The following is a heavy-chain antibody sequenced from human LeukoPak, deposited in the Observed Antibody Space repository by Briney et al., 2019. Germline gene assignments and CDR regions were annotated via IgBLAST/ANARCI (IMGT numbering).Heavy chain of an antibody. Sequence: PGGSLRLSCAASGFTFSSYWMSWVRQAPGKGLEWVANIKQDGSEKYYVDSVKGRFTISRDNAKNSLYLQMNSLRAEDTAVHYCAREIRARRFLEWLSPKYYYYYMDVWGKGTTVTVSS. CDR3: AREIRARRFLEWLSPKYYYYYMDV. CDR1: GFTFSSYW. V-gene: IGHV3-7*01. D-gene: IGHD3-3*01. CDR2: IKQDGSEK. J-gene: IGHJ6*03.